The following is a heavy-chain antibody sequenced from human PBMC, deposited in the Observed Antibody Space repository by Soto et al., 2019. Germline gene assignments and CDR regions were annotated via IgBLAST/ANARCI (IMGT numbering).Heavy chain of an antibody. CDR1: GFTFSSYA. D-gene: IGHD3-22*01. J-gene: IGHJ4*02. Sequence: GGSLRLSCAASGFTFSSYAMHWVRQAPGKGLEWVAVISYDGSNKYYADSVKGRFTISRDNSKNTLYLQMNSLRAEDTAVYYCAGEWDSSGYYPFDYWGQGTLVTVSS. CDR2: ISYDGSNK. CDR3: AGEWDSSGYYPFDY. V-gene: IGHV3-30-3*01.